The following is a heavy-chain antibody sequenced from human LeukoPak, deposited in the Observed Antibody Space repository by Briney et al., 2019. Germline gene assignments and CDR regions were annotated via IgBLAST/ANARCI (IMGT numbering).Heavy chain of an antibody. Sequence: GGSLRLSCAASGFTVSSNYMSWVRHAPGKGLEWVSVIYSGGSTYYADSVKGRFTISRDNSKNTLYLQMNSLRAEDTAVYYCATASIAKWIQYYFDYWGQETLVTVSS. V-gene: IGHV3-66*01. J-gene: IGHJ4*02. CDR2: IYSGGST. CDR3: ATASIAKWIQYYFDY. CDR1: GFTVSSNY. D-gene: IGHD6-6*01.